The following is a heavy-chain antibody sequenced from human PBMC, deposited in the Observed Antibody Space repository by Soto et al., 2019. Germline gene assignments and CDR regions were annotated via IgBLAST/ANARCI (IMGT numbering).Heavy chain of an antibody. J-gene: IGHJ4*02. D-gene: IGHD2-2*01. V-gene: IGHV3-30-3*01. CDR1: GFTFSSYA. Sequence: QVQLVESGGGVVQPGRSLRLSCVASGFTFSSYAMHWVRQAPGKGLDWVAVISYDGGNKYYADSVKGRFTISRDNSKNTLYLQMNSLRPEDTAVYYCARSPNGYCTSTSCSDFHYLGQGTLVTVSS. CDR3: ARSPNGYCTSTSCSDFHY. CDR2: ISYDGGNK.